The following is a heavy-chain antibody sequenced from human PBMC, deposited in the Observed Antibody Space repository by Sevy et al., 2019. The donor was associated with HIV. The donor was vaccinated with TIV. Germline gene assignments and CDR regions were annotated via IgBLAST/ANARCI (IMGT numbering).Heavy chain of an antibody. J-gene: IGHJ4*02. Sequence: GGSLRLSCVASGFTFSNFGIHWVRQAPGKGLEWVAFIRYDGSSKYYADSVKGRFTISRDNSKNTLYLQMNSPRSEDTAVYYCAKDLTERYSTSSGDFDYWGQGSLVTVSS. CDR1: GFTFSNFG. CDR2: IRYDGSSK. V-gene: IGHV3-30*02. D-gene: IGHD6-6*01. CDR3: AKDLTERYSTSSGDFDY.